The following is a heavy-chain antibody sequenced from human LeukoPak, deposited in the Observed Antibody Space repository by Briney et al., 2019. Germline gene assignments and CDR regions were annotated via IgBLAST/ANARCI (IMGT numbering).Heavy chain of an antibody. Sequence: PGESLKISCKGSGYSFTSYWIGWVRQMPGKGLEWMGIIYPGDSDTRYSPSFQGQVTISADKSISTAYLQWSSLKASDTAMYYCARWHCSGGSCYPFDYWGLGTLVTVSS. CDR3: ARWHCSGGSCYPFDY. CDR1: GYSFTSYW. J-gene: IGHJ4*02. V-gene: IGHV5-51*01. CDR2: IYPGDSDT. D-gene: IGHD2-15*01.